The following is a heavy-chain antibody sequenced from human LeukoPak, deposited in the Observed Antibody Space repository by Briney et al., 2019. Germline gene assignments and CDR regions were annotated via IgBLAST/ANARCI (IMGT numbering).Heavy chain of an antibody. CDR2: IIPIFGTA. Sequence: SVKVSCKASGGTFSSYAIRWVRQAPGQGLEWMGGIIPIFGTANYAQKFQGRVTITADESTSTAYMELSSLRSEDTAVYYCERVTLVRGVITGIFDYWGQGTLVTVSS. CDR3: ERVTLVRGVITGIFDY. J-gene: IGHJ4*02. D-gene: IGHD3-10*01. CDR1: GGTFSSYA. V-gene: IGHV1-69*13.